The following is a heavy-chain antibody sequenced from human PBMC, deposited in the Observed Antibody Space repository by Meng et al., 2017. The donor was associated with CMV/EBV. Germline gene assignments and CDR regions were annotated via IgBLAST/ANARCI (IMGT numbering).Heavy chain of an antibody. V-gene: IGHV3-30*02. CDR3: ARDGYCSSTSCPARYYYYYGMDV. J-gene: IGHJ6*02. CDR1: GFTFSSYG. Sequence: GGSLRLSCAASGFTFSSYGMHWVRQAPGKGLEWVAFIRYDGSNKYYADSVKGRFTISRDNSKNTLYLQMNSLRAEDTAVYYCARDGYCSSTSCPARYYYYYGMDVWGQGTTVTVSS. CDR2: IRYDGSNK. D-gene: IGHD2-2*03.